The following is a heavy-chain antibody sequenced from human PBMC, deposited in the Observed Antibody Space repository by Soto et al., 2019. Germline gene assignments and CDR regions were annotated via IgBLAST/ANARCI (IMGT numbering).Heavy chain of an antibody. Sequence: QLQLQESGSGLVKPSQTLSLTCAVSGGSISSGGYSWSWIRQPPGKGLEWMGYIYHSGSTYYNPSLKRRVLISVDRSKNQFSLKLSSVTAAETAVYYCARAEGGIFDYWGQGTLVTVSS. CDR1: GGSISSGGYS. CDR3: ARAEGGIFDY. J-gene: IGHJ4*02. V-gene: IGHV4-30-2*01. CDR2: IYHSGST.